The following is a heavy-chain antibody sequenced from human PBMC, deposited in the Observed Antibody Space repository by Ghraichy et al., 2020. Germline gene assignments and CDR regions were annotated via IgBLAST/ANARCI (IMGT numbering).Heavy chain of an antibody. D-gene: IGHD6-13*01. CDR1: GFTFSSYE. J-gene: IGHJ5*02. CDR3: ARGGTGEAAAVTWFDP. CDR2: ISSSGSTI. Sequence: GGSLRLSCAASGFTFSSYEMNWVRQAPGKGLEWVSYISSSGSTIYYADSVKGRFTISRDNAKNSLYLQMNSLRAEDTAVYYCARGGTGEAAAVTWFDPWGQGTLVTVSS. V-gene: IGHV3-48*03.